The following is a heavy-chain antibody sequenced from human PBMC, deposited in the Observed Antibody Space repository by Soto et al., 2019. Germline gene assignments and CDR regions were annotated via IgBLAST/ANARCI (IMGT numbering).Heavy chain of an antibody. J-gene: IGHJ6*02. CDR3: ARGRGYCSGGSCYLNYYYYGMDV. D-gene: IGHD2-15*01. CDR1: GGTFSSYA. V-gene: IGHV1-69*06. Sequence: QVQLVQSGAEVKKPGSSVKVSCKASGGTFSSYAISWVRQAPGQGLEWMGGIIPIFGTANYAQKFQGRVTITADKSTSTAYMELSSLSSEDTAVYYCARGRGYCSGGSCYLNYYYYGMDVWGQGTTVTVSS. CDR2: IIPIFGTA.